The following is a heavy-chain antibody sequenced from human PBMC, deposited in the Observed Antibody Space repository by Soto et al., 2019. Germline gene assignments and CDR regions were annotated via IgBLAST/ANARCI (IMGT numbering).Heavy chain of an antibody. Sequence: ASVKVSCKASGYTLTSYSMHWVRQAPGQRFEWMGRINPGNGNTKYSQKYQGRVTISTETSPSTIYMELSSLEFEDSAMYYCAREANIPVAWAHWG. CDR1: GYTLTSYS. D-gene: IGHD2-15*01. CDR2: INPGNGNT. J-gene: IGHJ1*01. CDR3: AREANIPVAWAH. V-gene: IGHV1-3*01.